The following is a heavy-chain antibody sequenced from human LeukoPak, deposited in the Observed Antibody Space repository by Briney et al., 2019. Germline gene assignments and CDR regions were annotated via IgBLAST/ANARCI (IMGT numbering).Heavy chain of an antibody. J-gene: IGHJ6*02. D-gene: IGHD3-22*01. V-gene: IGHV3-13*01. CDR3: AREDSGSKYYYGMDV. Sequence: PGGSLRLSCAASGFTFSSYDMHWVRQATGKGLEWVSAIGTAGDTYYPGSVKGRFTISRENAKNSLYLQMNSLRAGDTAVYYCAREDSGSKYYYGMDVWGQGTTVTVSS. CDR2: IGTAGDT. CDR1: GFTFSSYD.